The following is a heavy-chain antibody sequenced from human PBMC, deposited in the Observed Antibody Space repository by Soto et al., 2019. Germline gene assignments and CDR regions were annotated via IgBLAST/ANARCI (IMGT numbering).Heavy chain of an antibody. D-gene: IGHD2-21*02. CDR1: GSPVSSYT. CDR3: ARRRYCGVDCYNNCYSGMDF. Sequence: QVQLVQSGAEVRKPGPSVEVSCMASGSPVSSYTVTWVRPAPGQGLEWIGRIIPVLGVPHYARRFQGRVTSTADRSRKTAYMELTSLTSVDTDVYYCARRRYCGVDCYNNCYSGMDFWGQGTTVTVSS. J-gene: IGHJ6*02. CDR2: IIPVLGVP. V-gene: IGHV1-69*02.